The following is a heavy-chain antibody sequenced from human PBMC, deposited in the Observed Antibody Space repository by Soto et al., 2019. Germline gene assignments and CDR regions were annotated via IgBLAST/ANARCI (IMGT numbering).Heavy chain of an antibody. CDR1: GYTFTSYA. V-gene: IGHV1-3*01. J-gene: IGHJ5*02. Sequence: RASVKVSCKASGYTFTSYAMHWVRQAPGQRLEWMGWINAGNGNTKYSQKFQGRVTITRDTSASTAYMELSSLRSEDTAVYYCARDFIVVVTDPSPWFDPWGQGTLVTVSS. CDR3: ARDFIVVVTDPSPWFDP. CDR2: INAGNGNT. D-gene: IGHD2-21*02.